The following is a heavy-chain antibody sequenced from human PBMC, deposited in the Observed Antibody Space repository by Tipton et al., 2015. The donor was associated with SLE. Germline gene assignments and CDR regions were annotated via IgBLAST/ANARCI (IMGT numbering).Heavy chain of an antibody. J-gene: IGHJ4*02. CDR1: GASISSYS. V-gene: IGHV4-59*01. CDR2: IYYSGST. CDR3: ARHEDWGIDY. Sequence: GASISSYSWSWIRQPPGKGLEWIGYIYYSGSTNYNPSLKSRVTISVDTSKKQFSLKLSSVTAADTAVYYCARHEDWGIDYWGQGTLVTVSS. D-gene: IGHD7-27*01.